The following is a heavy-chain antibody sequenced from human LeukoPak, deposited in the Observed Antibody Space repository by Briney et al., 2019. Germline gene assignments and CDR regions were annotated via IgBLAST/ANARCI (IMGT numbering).Heavy chain of an antibody. CDR1: GFTFSDYY. Sequence: GRSLRLSCAASGFTFSDYYMTWIRQAPGKGLEWVSYISSSGCTIYYADSVKGRFTISRDNAKNSLYLQMNSLRAEDTAVYYCARSSSGYYYVGYMDVWGKGTTVTISS. V-gene: IGHV3-11*01. J-gene: IGHJ6*03. D-gene: IGHD3-22*01. CDR2: ISSSGCTI. CDR3: ARSSSGYYYVGYMDV.